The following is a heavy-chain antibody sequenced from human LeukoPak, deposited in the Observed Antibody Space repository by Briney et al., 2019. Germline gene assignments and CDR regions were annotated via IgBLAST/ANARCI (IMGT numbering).Heavy chain of an antibody. V-gene: IGHV3-21*01. D-gene: IGHD2-2*01. CDR1: GFTFSSYS. J-gene: IGHJ3*02. Sequence: GGSLRLSCAASGFTFSSYSMNWVRQAPGKGLEWVSSISSSSSYIYYADSVKGRFTISRDNAKNSLYLQMNSLRAEDTAVYYCARAGGYCSSTSCYLTAFDIWGQGQWSPSLQ. CDR3: ARAGGYCSSTSCYLTAFDI. CDR2: ISSSSSYI.